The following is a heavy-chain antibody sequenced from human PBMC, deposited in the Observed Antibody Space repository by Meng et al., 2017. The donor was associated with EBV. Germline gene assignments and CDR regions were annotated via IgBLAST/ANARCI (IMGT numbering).Heavy chain of an antibody. CDR2: LIPMSGAP. CDR1: GGTFRSDA. D-gene: IGHD3-10*01. CDR3: ASESGRGFTPDY. Sequence: GRVQRVGGGGKKPGASGKGSCRTSGGTFRSDAVSWVRQGPGQGLEWMGGLIPMSGAPNYAQKFQDRVTIIADESTSTHSMELNNLRFEDTAMYYCASESGRGFTPDYWGQGTLVTVSS. V-gene: IGHV1-69*01. J-gene: IGHJ4*02.